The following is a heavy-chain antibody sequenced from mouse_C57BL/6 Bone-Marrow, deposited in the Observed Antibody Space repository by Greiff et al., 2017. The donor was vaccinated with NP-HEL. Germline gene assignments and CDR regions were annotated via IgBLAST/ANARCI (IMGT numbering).Heavy chain of an antibody. V-gene: IGHV5-4*01. CDR3: ARDASFPFAY. CDR2: ISDGGSYT. Sequence: EVQGVESGGGLVKPGGSLKLSCAASGFTFSSYAMSWVRQTPEKRLEWVATISDGGSYTYYPDNVKGRFTISRDNAKNNLYLQMSHLKSEDTAMYYSARDASFPFAYWGQGTLVTVSA. J-gene: IGHJ3*01. CDR1: GFTFSSYA.